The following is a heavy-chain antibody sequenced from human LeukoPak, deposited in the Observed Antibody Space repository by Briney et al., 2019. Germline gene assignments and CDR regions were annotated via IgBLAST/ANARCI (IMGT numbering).Heavy chain of an antibody. CDR2: INPNSGGT. CDR1: GYTFTSYY. Sequence: ASVKVSCKASGYTFTSYYMHWVRQAPGQGLEWMGWINPNSGGTNYAQKFQGRVTMTRDTSISTAYMELSRLRSDDTAVYYCARCDFGVVDFNPWGQGTLVTVSS. J-gene: IGHJ5*02. V-gene: IGHV1-2*02. D-gene: IGHD3-3*01. CDR3: ARCDFGVVDFNP.